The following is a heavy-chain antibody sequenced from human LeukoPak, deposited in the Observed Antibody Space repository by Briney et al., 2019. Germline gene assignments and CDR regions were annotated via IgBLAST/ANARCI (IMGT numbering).Heavy chain of an antibody. V-gene: IGHV5-51*01. J-gene: IGHJ5*02. CDR3: ARSEGYCSGGSCYSANWFDP. Sequence: GESLKISCKGSGYSFTSYWIGWVRQMPGKGLEWMGIIYPGDSDTRYSPSFQGRVTISADKSISTAYLQWSSLKASDTAMYYCARSEGYCSGGSCYSANWFDPWGQGTLVTVSS. D-gene: IGHD2-15*01. CDR1: GYSFTSYW. CDR2: IYPGDSDT.